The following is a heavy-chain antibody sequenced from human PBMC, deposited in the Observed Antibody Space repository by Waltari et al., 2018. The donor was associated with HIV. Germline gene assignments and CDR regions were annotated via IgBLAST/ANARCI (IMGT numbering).Heavy chain of an antibody. D-gene: IGHD3-9*01. V-gene: IGHV7-4-1*02. J-gene: IGHJ5*02. CDR3: ARDSLPDYDILTGYRNWFDP. CDR2: INTNTGNP. CDR1: GYTFTSSA. Sequence: QVQLVQSGSELKKPGASVKVYCKASGYTFTSSAMNWVRQDPGQGLEWMGWINTNTGNPTYAQGFTGRFVFSLDTSVSTAYLQISSLKAEDTAVYYCARDSLPDYDILTGYRNWFDPWGQGTLVTVSS.